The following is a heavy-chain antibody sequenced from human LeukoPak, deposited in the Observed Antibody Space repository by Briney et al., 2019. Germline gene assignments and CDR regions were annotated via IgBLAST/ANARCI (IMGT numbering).Heavy chain of an antibody. CDR3: AREDYDAFDI. Sequence: PSETLSLTCAVYGGSFSGYYWSWIRQPPGKGLEWIGGINHSGSTNYNPSLKSRVTISVDTSKNQFSLKLSSVTAADTAVYYCAREDYDAFDIWGQGTMVTVSS. CDR2: INHSGST. CDR1: GGSFSGYY. V-gene: IGHV4-34*01. D-gene: IGHD3/OR15-3a*01. J-gene: IGHJ3*02.